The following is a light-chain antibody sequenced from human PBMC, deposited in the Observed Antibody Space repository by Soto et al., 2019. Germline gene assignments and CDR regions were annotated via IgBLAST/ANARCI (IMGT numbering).Light chain of an antibody. V-gene: IGKV3-11*01. J-gene: IGKJ4*01. CDR2: DAS. CDR3: QHRSNWPST. CDR1: QSVNSY. Sequence: EIVLTQSPATLSLSPGDRATLSCRASQSVNSYLAWYQQKPGQAPRLLIYDASNRATGIPARFSGSGSGTDFTLTISSLEPEDCAVYYCQHRSNWPSTFGGGTKVEIK.